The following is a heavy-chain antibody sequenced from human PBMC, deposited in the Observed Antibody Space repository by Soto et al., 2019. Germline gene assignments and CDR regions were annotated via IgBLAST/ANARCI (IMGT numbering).Heavy chain of an antibody. Sequence: ASVKVSCKASGYTFTSYGISWVRQAPGQGLEWMGWISAYNGNTNYAQKLQGRVTMTTDTSTSTAYMELRSLRSDDTAVYYCARVGDGINMIVVEDYWGQGTLVTVSS. CDR2: ISAYNGNT. V-gene: IGHV1-18*01. CDR1: GYTFTSYG. CDR3: ARVGDGINMIVVEDY. D-gene: IGHD3-22*01. J-gene: IGHJ4*02.